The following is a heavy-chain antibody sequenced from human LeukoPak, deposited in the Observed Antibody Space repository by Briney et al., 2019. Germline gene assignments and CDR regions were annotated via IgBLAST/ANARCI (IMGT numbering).Heavy chain of an antibody. D-gene: IGHD3-3*01. CDR3: ARQMGKRIFGVVIITWFDP. CDR2: IYYSGSI. V-gene: IGHV4-39*01. Sequence: SETLSLTCTVSGGSISSSSYYWRWICQPPGKGLEWIGSIYYSGSIYYNPSLKSRVTISVDTSKNQFSLKLNSVTAADTAMYYCARQMGKRIFGVVIITWFDPWGQGTLVTVSS. J-gene: IGHJ5*02. CDR1: GGSISSSSYY.